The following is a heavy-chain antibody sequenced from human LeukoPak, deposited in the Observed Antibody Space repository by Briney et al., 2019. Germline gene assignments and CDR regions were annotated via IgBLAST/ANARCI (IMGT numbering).Heavy chain of an antibody. CDR2: ITDSSNTI. CDR1: GFTFSDYN. Sequence: PGGSLRLSCAVSGFTFSDYNMNWVRQAPGKGLEWVSFITDSSNTIYYADSVKGRFTISRDNAENSLYLQMNSLRAEDTAVYYCAREGHYTYGPDYWGQGTLVTVSS. V-gene: IGHV3-48*01. D-gene: IGHD5-18*01. J-gene: IGHJ4*02. CDR3: AREGHYTYGPDY.